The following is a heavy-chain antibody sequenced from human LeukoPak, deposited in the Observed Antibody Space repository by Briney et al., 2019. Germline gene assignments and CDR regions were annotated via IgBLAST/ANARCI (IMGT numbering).Heavy chain of an antibody. D-gene: IGHD6-19*01. CDR1: GYTFTGYY. CDR3: APRIAVAGSDFDY. Sequence: ASVKVSCKASGYTFTGYYMHWVRQAPGQGLEWMGWINPNSGGTNYAQKFQGRVTMTRDTSISTAYMELSRLRSDDTAVYYCAPRIAVAGSDFDYWGQGTVVTVSS. V-gene: IGHV1-2*02. J-gene: IGHJ4*02. CDR2: INPNSGGT.